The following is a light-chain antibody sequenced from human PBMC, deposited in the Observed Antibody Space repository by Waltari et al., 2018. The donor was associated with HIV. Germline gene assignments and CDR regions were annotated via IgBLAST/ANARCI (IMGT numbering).Light chain of an antibody. CDR3: AAWDVSLNGRV. J-gene: IGLJ3*02. CDR2: SNN. Sequence: QSVLTQPPSASGTPGQRVTISCSGNSSNIGGNTVNWYQHLPGTAPKLLIYSNNQRPSGVPDRFSGSKSGTSASLAIRGLQSDDEADYYCAAWDVSLNGRVFGGGTKLTVL. CDR1: SSNIGGNT. V-gene: IGLV1-44*01.